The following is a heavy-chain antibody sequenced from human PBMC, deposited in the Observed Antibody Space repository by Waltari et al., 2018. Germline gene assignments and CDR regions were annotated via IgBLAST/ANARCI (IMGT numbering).Heavy chain of an antibody. J-gene: IGHJ1*01. CDR3: GRIAFGDDGGYFQH. Sequence: QLQLQESGPGLVKPSETLSLTCTFPGGSISTNYTWGWIRQPPGKGLEWMGNMQYRGSTFYNPSLKSRVTISLDTSKNQFSLRLSSVGAADTAVYFCGRIAFGDDGGYFQHWGQGTLVTVSS. CDR2: MQYRGST. D-gene: IGHD4-17*01. V-gene: IGHV4-39*01. CDR1: GGSISTNYT.